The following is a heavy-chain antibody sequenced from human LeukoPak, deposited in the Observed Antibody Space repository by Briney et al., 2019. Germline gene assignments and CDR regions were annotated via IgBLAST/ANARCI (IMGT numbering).Heavy chain of an antibody. CDR1: GFTLSNFW. D-gene: IGHD3-10*01. V-gene: IGHV3-74*01. Sequence: GGSLRLSCAASGFTLSNFWMHWVRQAPGKGLVWVSRIKRDGSSTDYADSVKGRFTVSRDNAKNTLYLQMNSLRADDTAVYYCARDYSGSGSPWGQGTLVTVSS. CDR2: IKRDGSST. J-gene: IGHJ5*02. CDR3: ARDYSGSGSP.